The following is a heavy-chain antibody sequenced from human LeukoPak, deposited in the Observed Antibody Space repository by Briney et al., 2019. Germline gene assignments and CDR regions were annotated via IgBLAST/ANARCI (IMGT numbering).Heavy chain of an antibody. CDR3: ARVGDGVRFLEWLPLDY. Sequence: SETLSLTCTVSGGSISGYYWSWIRQPPGKGLEWFGYIYYSGSTNYNPSLKSRVTISVDTSKNQFSLKLSSVTAADTAVYYCARVGDGVRFLEWLPLDYWGQGTLVTVSS. J-gene: IGHJ4*02. D-gene: IGHD3-3*01. CDR2: IYYSGST. V-gene: IGHV4-59*01. CDR1: GGSISGYY.